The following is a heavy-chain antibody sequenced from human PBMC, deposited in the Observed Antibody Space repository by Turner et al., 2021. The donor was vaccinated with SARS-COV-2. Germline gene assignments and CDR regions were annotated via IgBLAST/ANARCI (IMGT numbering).Heavy chain of an antibody. V-gene: IGHV1-2*02. CDR3: ARPRDYYYYMDV. J-gene: IGHJ6*03. CDR1: GYTFTGYY. CDR2: INPNSGGT. Sequence: QVQLVQSGAEVMKPGASVKVSCKASGYTFTGYYMHWGRQAPGQGLEWMGWINPNSGGTNYEQKFQGRVTMTRDTSISTAYMELSRLRSDDTAVYYCARPRDYYYYMDVWGEGTTVTVSS.